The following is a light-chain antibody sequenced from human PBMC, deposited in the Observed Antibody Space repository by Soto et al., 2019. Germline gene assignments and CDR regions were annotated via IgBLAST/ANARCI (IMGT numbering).Light chain of an antibody. V-gene: IGKV3-20*01. CDR3: QQYCSSPLFT. Sequence: EIVLTQSPGTLSLSPGERDTLSCRASQSVSSSYLAWYQQKPGQAPRLLIYGASSRPTGIPDRFSGSGSGTVFTLTIISLQPEDCAVYYCQQYCSSPLFTFAPGTKVDIK. J-gene: IGKJ3*01. CDR1: QSVSSSY. CDR2: GAS.